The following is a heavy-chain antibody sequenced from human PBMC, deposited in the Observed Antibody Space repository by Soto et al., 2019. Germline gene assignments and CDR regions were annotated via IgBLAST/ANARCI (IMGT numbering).Heavy chain of an antibody. CDR2: INPDNGNT. J-gene: IGHJ5*02. CDR3: ARGIATGQLDP. CDR1: GYTFTRYT. D-gene: IGHD2-15*01. V-gene: IGHV1-3*01. Sequence: GASVKVSCKASGYTFTRYTMNWVRQAPGQRLEWMGWINPDNGNTKSSQKFQDRVIITRDTSASTAYMDLSSLRSEDTAVYYCARGIATGQLDPWGQGTPVTAPQ.